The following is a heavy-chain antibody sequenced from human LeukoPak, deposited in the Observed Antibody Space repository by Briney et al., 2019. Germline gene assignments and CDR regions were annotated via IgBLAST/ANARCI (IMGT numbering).Heavy chain of an antibody. V-gene: IGHV3-23*01. CDR2: ISGSGGST. CDR3: ASGIVGATNYYFDY. J-gene: IGHJ4*02. D-gene: IGHD1-26*01. CDR1: GFTFSSYA. Sequence: TGGSLRLSCAASGFTFSSYAMSWVRQAPGKGLEWVSAISGSGGSTYYADSVKGRFTISRDNAKNSLYLQMNSLRAEDTAVYYCASGIVGATNYYFDYWGQGTLVTVSS.